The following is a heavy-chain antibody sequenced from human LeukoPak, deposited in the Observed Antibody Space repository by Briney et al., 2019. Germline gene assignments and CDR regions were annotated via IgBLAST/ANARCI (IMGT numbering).Heavy chain of an antibody. J-gene: IGHJ4*02. D-gene: IGHD5-18*01. CDR2: INPNSGGT. CDR1: GCTFTGYY. Sequence: ASVKVSCKASGCTFTGYYMHWVRQAPGQGLEWMGRINPNSGGTNYAQKFQGRVTMTRDTSISTAYMELSRLRSDDTAVYYCARAAWDTAMVTFDYWGQGTLVTVSS. V-gene: IGHV1-2*06. CDR3: ARAAWDTAMVTFDY.